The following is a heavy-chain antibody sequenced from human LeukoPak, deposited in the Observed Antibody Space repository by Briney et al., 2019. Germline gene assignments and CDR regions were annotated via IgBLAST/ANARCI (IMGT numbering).Heavy chain of an antibody. Sequence: SETLSLTCTVSGYSISSGYYWGWIRQPPGKGLEWIGSIYHSGSTYYNPSLKSRVTISVDTSKNQFSLKLSSVTAADTAVYYCARAPYSSSPLDYWGQGTLVTVSS. CDR1: GYSISSGYY. J-gene: IGHJ4*02. CDR3: ARAPYSSSPLDY. CDR2: IYHSGST. D-gene: IGHD6-6*01. V-gene: IGHV4-38-2*02.